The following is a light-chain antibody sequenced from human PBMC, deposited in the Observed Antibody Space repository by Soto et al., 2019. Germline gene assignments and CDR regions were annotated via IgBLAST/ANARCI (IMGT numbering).Light chain of an antibody. V-gene: IGKV3-15*01. J-gene: IGKJ1*01. Sequence: EIVMTQSPGTLSVSPGESATLSCRASQSVGGNLAWYQQKAGQAPRLVIYVASTRAAGIPDRFRGSGSGTEFTLTISSLQSEDFAVYFCQQYDAWPLTFGQGTKVEVK. CDR2: VAS. CDR1: QSVGGN. CDR3: QQYDAWPLT.